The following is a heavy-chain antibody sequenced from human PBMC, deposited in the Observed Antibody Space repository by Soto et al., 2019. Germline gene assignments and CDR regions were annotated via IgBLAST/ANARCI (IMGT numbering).Heavy chain of an antibody. CDR2: INPICGTA. CDR1: GGTFSSYA. CDR3: ARAGVYDFWSGYYPASYYYYMDV. D-gene: IGHD3-3*01. V-gene: IGHV1-69*05. J-gene: IGHJ6*03. Sequence: SVKVSCKASGGTFSSYAISWVRQAPGQGLEWMGGINPICGTANYAQKFQGRVTMTRDASTSTAYMELSSLRSEDTAVYYCARAGVYDFWSGYYPASYYYYMDVWGKGTTVTVSS.